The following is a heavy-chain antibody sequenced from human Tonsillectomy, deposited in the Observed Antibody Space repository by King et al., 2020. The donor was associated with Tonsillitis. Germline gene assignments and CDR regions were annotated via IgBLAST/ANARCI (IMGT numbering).Heavy chain of an antibody. J-gene: IGHJ4*02. V-gene: IGHV3-21*01. CDR3: ARGTTTVTPLYYFDY. CDR2: ISSSNTYI. Sequence: VQLVESGGGLVNPGGSLRLSCAASGFTFSSYNMNWVHQAPGEGLEWVASISSSNTYIKYADLMKGRFTISRDNAKNSLYLQMNNLRAEDTAVYYCARGTTTVTPLYYFDYWGQGTLVTVSS. D-gene: IGHD4-17*01. CDR1: GFTFSSYN.